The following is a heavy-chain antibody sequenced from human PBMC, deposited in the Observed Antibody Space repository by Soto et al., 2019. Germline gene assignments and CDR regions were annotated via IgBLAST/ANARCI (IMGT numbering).Heavy chain of an antibody. CDR2: ISYSGST. CDR3: VRDCYASSCFDY. CDR1: GGSISSYY. D-gene: IGHD6-13*01. V-gene: IGHV4-59*01. J-gene: IGHJ4*02. Sequence: QVQLQESGPGLVKPSETLSLTCTVSGGSISSYYWSWIRQHPGKGLEWIGYISYSGSTNYNPSLKSRVTISVDTSKNQFSLKVGSVTAADTAVYYCVRDCYASSCFDYWGQGILVTVSS.